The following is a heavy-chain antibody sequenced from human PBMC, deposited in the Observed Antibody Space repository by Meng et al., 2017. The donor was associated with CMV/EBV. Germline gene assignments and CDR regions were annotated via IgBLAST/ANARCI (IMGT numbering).Heavy chain of an antibody. CDR3: ARVSGGAYGMDV. CDR1: GYTFTSYD. Sequence: ASVKVSCKASGYTFTSYDINWVRQATGQGLEWMGWMNPNSGNTGYAQKFQGRVTMTRNTSRSTAYMELSSLRSEDTAVYYCARVSGGAYGMDVWGQGTTVTVSS. J-gene: IGHJ6*02. V-gene: IGHV1-8*01. CDR2: MNPNSGNT. D-gene: IGHD2/OR15-2a*01.